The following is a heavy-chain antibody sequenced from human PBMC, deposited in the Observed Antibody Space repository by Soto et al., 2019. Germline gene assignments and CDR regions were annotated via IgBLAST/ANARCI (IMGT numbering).Heavy chain of an antibody. Sequence: QVQLVESGGGVVQPGRSLRLSCAVSGFTFSSYAMHWVRQAPGKGLEWVAVISYDGSNKYYADSVKGRFTISRDNSKNTLYLQMNSLRAEDTAVYYCARDRGYTAMAEAYFDYWGQGTLVTVSS. V-gene: IGHV3-30-3*01. CDR2: ISYDGSNK. CDR1: GFTFSSYA. J-gene: IGHJ4*02. D-gene: IGHD5-18*01. CDR3: ARDRGYTAMAEAYFDY.